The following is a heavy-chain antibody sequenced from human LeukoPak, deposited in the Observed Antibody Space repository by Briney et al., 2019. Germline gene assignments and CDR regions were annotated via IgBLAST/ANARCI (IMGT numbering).Heavy chain of an antibody. Sequence: GGSLRLSCAASGFTVSSNYMSWVRQAPGKGLEWVSVIYSGGSTYYADSVKGRSTISRDNSKNTLYLQMNSLRAEDTAVYYCARGPYSSSSKYYYYYGMDVWGQGTTVTVSS. J-gene: IGHJ6*02. CDR3: ARGPYSSSSKYYYYYGMDV. CDR1: GFTVSSNY. CDR2: IYSGGST. D-gene: IGHD6-6*01. V-gene: IGHV3-53*01.